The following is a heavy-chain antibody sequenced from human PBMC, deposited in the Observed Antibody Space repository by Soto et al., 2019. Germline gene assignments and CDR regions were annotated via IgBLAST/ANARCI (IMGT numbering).Heavy chain of an antibody. J-gene: IGHJ6*02. Sequence: GGSLRLSCAASGFTFSSYAMSWVRQAPGKGLEWVSAISGSGGSTYYADSVKGRFTISRDNSKNTLYLQMNSLRAEDTAVYYCAKGLRYCSGGSCYSGYYYGMDVWGQGTTVTVSS. CDR3: AKGLRYCSGGSCYSGYYYGMDV. CDR2: ISGSGGST. CDR1: GFTFSSYA. V-gene: IGHV3-23*01. D-gene: IGHD2-15*01.